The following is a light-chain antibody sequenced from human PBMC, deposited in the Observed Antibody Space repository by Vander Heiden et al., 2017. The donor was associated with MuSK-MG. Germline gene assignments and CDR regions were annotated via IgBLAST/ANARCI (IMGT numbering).Light chain of an antibody. J-gene: IGKJ1*01. CDR1: QSISSW. CDR3: QQHNSYTTWT. Sequence: DIQMTQSPSTLSASVGDRVTITCRASQSISSWLAWYQQKPGKAPKLLIYKASSLESGVPSRFSGSGYGKEFTLTISSLQPDDFASYYCQQHNSYTTWTFGQWTKVEIK. V-gene: IGKV1-5*03. CDR2: KAS.